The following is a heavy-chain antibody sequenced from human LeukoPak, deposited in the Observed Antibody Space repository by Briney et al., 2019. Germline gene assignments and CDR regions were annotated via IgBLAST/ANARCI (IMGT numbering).Heavy chain of an antibody. CDR1: GFTFSSYA. CDR2: ISSNGGST. V-gene: IGHV3-64*01. D-gene: IGHD5-24*01. CDR3: ARDRSSEMATITFPVGY. Sequence: PGGSLRLSCAASGFTFSSYAMHWVRQAPGKGLEYVSAISSNGGSTYYANSVKGRFTISRDNSKNTLYLQMGSLRAEDMAVYYCARDRSSEMATITFPVGYWGQGTLVTVSS. J-gene: IGHJ4*02.